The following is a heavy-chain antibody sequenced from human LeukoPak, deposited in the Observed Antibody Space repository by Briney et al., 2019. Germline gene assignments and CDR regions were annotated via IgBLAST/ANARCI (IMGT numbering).Heavy chain of an antibody. V-gene: IGHV4-4*07. CDR1: GGSISSYY. CDR3: ARDLSRPSYDAFDI. CDR2: IYTSGST. Sequence: PSETLSLTCTVSGGSISSYYWSWIRQPAGKGLEWIGRIYTSGSTNYNPSLKSRVTMSVDTSKNQFSLKLSSVTAADTAVYYCARDLSRPSYDAFDIWGQGTMVTVSS. J-gene: IGHJ3*02.